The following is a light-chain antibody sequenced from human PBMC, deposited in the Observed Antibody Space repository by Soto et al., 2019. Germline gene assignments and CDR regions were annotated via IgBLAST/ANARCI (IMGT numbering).Light chain of an antibody. J-gene: IGKJ3*01. CDR1: QGISSY. V-gene: IGKV1-27*01. CDR2: AAS. CDR3: QKYDSAPCT. Sequence: DIQMTQSPSSLSASVGDRVTITCRASQGISSYLAWYQQKPGKVPKFLIYAASTLQPGVPSRFSVSGSGTDFTLTISSLKPEDVATYYCQKYDSAPCTFGPGTKVDIK.